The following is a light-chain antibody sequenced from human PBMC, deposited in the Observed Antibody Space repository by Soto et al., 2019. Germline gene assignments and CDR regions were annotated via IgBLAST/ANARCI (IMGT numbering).Light chain of an antibody. J-gene: IGKJ1*01. Sequence: DIQMTQSPSSLSASVGDRVTITCRTSQDIRNDLGWYQQKPGKAPKRLLHSASSLQSGVPSRFSGSGSGTEFTLTISNLQPEDFATYYCLQHHNYPWTFGQGTKVEIK. CDR1: QDIRND. CDR2: SAS. V-gene: IGKV1-17*02. CDR3: LQHHNYPWT.